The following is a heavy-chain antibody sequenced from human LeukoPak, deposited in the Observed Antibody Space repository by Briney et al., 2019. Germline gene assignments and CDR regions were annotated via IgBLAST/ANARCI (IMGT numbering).Heavy chain of an antibody. D-gene: IGHD5-18*01. J-gene: IGHJ3*02. Sequence: SETLSLTCSVSGGSISSYYWSWIRQPPGKGLEWIGFVYYSGSTNYNPSLKSRVIISVDTSKKQFSLKLSSVAAADTAVYYCARSGYRYGADALDIWGQGTMVTVSS. V-gene: IGHV4-59*01. CDR2: VYYSGST. CDR3: ARSGYRYGADALDI. CDR1: GGSISSYY.